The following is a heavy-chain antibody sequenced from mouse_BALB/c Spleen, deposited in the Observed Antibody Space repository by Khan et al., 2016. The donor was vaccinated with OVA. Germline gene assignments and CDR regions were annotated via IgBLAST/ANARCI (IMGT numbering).Heavy chain of an antibody. V-gene: IGHV5-6*01. CDR1: GFTFSSYS. Sequence: EVELVESGGDLVKPGGSLKLSCAASGFTFSSYSMSWVRQTPDKRLVWVASISSGGDYTCYPDSVKGRFTISRDNAKNTLYLQMRDLKSEDTAMYYCADHLTGSFAYWGQGTLVTVSA. CDR2: ISSGGDYT. CDR3: ADHLTGSFAY. D-gene: IGHD4-1*01. J-gene: IGHJ3*01.